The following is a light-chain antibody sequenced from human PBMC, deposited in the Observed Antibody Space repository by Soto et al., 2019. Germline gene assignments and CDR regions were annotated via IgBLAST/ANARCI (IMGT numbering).Light chain of an antibody. CDR2: GAS. V-gene: IGKV3-15*01. Sequence: EIVMTQSPATLSVSPGERATLSCGASQSVSSNLAWYQQKPGQAPRLLIYGASTRATDIPARFSGSGSGTEFTLTINSLQSEDFAVYYCQQYNNWRGPFGQGTKVEIK. CDR1: QSVSSN. CDR3: QQYNNWRGP. J-gene: IGKJ1*01.